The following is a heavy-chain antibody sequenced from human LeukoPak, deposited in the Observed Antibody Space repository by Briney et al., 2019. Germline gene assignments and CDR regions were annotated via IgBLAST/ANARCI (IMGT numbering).Heavy chain of an antibody. CDR1: GGSISSYY. J-gene: IGHJ4*02. D-gene: IGHD6-13*01. Sequence: SETLSLTCTVSGGSISSYYWSWIRQPPGKGLEWIGYIYYGGSTNYNPSLKSRVTISVDTSKNQFSLKLSSVTAADTAVYYCARLAAAGKDGFDYWGQGTLVTVSS. V-gene: IGHV4-59*01. CDR3: ARLAAAGKDGFDY. CDR2: IYYGGST.